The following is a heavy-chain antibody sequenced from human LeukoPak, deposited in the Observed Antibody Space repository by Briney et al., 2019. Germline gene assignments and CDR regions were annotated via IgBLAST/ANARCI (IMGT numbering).Heavy chain of an antibody. D-gene: IGHD3-22*01. CDR1: GGSFSGYY. J-gene: IGHJ4*02. V-gene: IGHV4-34*01. CDR2: INHSGST. CDR3: ARGSPTMDYDSSGYSYYFDY. Sequence: PSETLSLTCAVYGGSFSGYYWSWIRQPPGKGLGWIGEINHSGSTNYNPSLKSRVTISVDTSKNQFSLKLSSVTAADTAAYYCARGSPTMDYDSSGYSYYFDYWGQGTLVTVSS.